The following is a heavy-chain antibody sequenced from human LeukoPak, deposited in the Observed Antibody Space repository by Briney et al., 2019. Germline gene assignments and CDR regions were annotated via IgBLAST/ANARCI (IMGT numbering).Heavy chain of an antibody. CDR3: ARDLVRGVSYSSVPNY. CDR2: INPSGGST. D-gene: IGHD6-19*01. J-gene: IGHJ4*02. CDR1: GYTFTSYF. Sequence: ASVKVSCKASGYTFTSYFMHWVRQAPGQGLEWMGIINPSGGSTSYAQRFQGRVTMTRDTSTSTVYMELSSLRSEDTAVYYCARDLVRGVSYSSVPNYWGQGTLVTVSS. V-gene: IGHV1-46*01.